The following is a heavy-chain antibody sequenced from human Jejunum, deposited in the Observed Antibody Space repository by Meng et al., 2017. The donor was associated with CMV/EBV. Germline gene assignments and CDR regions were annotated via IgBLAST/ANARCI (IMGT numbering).Heavy chain of an antibody. CDR3: SKDGATEVTFGALFDY. V-gene: IGHV3-9*01. CDR1: CTFAEQA. Sequence: CTFAEQAMRWVRQAPGKGLEWVAGISWDSGNIGYADSVKGRFTISRDNAKNSMDLLMNSLRPEDTALYYCSKDGATEVTFGALFDYWGRGTLVTVSS. CDR2: ISWDSGNI. D-gene: IGHD3-16*01. J-gene: IGHJ4*02.